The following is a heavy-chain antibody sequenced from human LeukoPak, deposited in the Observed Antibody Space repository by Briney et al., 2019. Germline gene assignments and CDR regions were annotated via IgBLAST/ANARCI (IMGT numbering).Heavy chain of an antibody. CDR2: IYHSGST. D-gene: IGHD6-19*01. J-gene: IGHJ4*01. V-gene: IGHV4-4*02. CDR3: ARAIGISCWERGAYDSDY. CDR1: GGSISSSNW. Sequence: PSGTLSLTCAVSGGSISSSNWWSWVRQPPGKGLEWIGEIYHSGSTNYNPSLKSRVTISVDKSKNQFSLKLSSVTAADTAVYYCARAIGISCWERGAYDSDYWGQGTLVTVSS.